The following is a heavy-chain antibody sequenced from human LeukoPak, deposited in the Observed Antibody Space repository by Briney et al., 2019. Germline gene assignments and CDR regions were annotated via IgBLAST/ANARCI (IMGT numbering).Heavy chain of an antibody. D-gene: IGHD4-11*01. J-gene: IGHJ4*02. CDR3: AKDRDDYRIFGS. CDR1: GFTFSNYA. V-gene: IGHV3-23*01. Sequence: PGGSLRLSCAASGFTFSNYAVSWVRQAPGKGLEWVSVISGSGSSTYYADSVRGRLTISRDNSKSTVYLQMNSLRAEDTAVYYCAKDRDDYRIFGSWGQGTLVTVSS. CDR2: ISGSGSST.